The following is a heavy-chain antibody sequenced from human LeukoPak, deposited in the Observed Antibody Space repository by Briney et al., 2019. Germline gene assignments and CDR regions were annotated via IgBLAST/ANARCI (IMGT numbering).Heavy chain of an antibody. CDR1: GFTFSRYA. J-gene: IGHJ4*02. V-gene: IGHV3-64*04. D-gene: IGHD3-10*01. Sequence: PGGSLRLSCSASGFTFSRYAMHWVRQVPGKGLEYVSAISSNGGSTYYADSVKGRFTISRDNSKNTLYLQMNSLRAEDTAVYYCARPSITMVRGVIITSFDYWGQGTLVTVSS. CDR2: ISSNGGST. CDR3: ARPSITMVRGVIITSFDY.